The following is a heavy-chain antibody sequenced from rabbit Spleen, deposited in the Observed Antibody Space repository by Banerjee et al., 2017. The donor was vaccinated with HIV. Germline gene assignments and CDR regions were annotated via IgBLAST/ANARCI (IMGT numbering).Heavy chain of an antibody. V-gene: IGHV1S45*01. J-gene: IGHJ6*01. D-gene: IGHD8-1*01. CDR3: ARDTGTSFSTYGMDL. CDR2: IYAGSTGSA. Sequence: QQQLEESGGGLVKPGGTLTLTCKVSGIDFSSYYYMCWVRQAPGKGLELIACIYAGSTGSAYYATWAKGRFTVSKTSSTTVTLQMTSLTAADTATYFCARDTGTSFSTYGMDLWGPGTL. CDR1: GIDFSSYYY.